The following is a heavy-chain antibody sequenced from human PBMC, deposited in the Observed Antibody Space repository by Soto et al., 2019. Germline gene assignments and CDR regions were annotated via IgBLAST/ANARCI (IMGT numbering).Heavy chain of an antibody. CDR3: AKSRVARAYYYYGMDV. D-gene: IGHD2-15*01. V-gene: IGHV3-23*01. J-gene: IGHJ6*02. CDR1: GFTFNNFP. Sequence: GGSLRLSCAVSGFTFNNFPMSWVRQAPGKGLEWVSTISGSGRNTYYADSVKGRFTISRDNSKDTLYLQMNSLRVEDTAVYYCAKSRVARAYYYYGMDVWGQGTTVTVSS. CDR2: ISGSGRNT.